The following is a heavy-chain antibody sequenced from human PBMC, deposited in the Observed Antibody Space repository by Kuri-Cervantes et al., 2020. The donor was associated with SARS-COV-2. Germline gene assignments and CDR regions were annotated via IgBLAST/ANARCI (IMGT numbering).Heavy chain of an antibody. V-gene: IGHV1-3*01. Sequence: ASVQVSCKGSGYTFTTHAMYWVRQAPGHTLEWMGWINAGNGNTKYTQKFQGRVTISRDTSARTSFMELSSLRSEDTAVYYCARDQPMIGGYYHGMDTWGQGTTVTVSS. CDR2: INAGNGNT. CDR3: ARDQPMIGGYYHGMDT. D-gene: IGHD2-21*01. CDR1: GYTFTTHA. J-gene: IGHJ6*02.